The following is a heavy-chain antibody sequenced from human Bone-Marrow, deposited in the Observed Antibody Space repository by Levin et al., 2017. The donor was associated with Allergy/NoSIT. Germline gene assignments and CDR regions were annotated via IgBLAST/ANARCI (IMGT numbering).Heavy chain of an antibody. CDR2: IFITSSII. CDR3: ARDPYDYGADSGRAYYFDY. Sequence: GGSLRLSCAASGFTVKNYAFNWVRQSPGKGLEWISYIFITSSIIYYADSVKGRFTISRDNAKNSLYLQMNSLRDEDTAVYYCARDPYDYGADSGRAYYFDYWGQGSLVTVSS. D-gene: IGHD4-23*01. J-gene: IGHJ4*02. CDR1: GFTVKNYA. V-gene: IGHV3-48*02.